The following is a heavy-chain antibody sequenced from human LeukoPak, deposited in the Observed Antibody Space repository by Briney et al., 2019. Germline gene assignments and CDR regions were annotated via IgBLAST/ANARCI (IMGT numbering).Heavy chain of an antibody. D-gene: IGHD1-26*01. CDR3: ARHGRHLWDGDSHDYAFEL. V-gene: IGHV4-59*08. J-gene: IGHJ3*01. Sequence: SETLSLTCSVSGDSIDSYYWSWIRQPPGKGLDWIGFSHVSGNTRYSPSLRGRATAIVKANTNQFPLLLASIPAADSAVYFCARHGRHLWDGDSHDYAFELWGQGTLVTVSS. CDR2: SHVSGNT. CDR1: GDSIDSYY.